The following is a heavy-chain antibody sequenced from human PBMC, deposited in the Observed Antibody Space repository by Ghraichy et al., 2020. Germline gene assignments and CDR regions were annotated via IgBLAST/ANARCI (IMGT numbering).Heavy chain of an antibody. CDR2: ISSSSSYI. CDR1: GFTFSSYS. D-gene: IGHD4-23*01. J-gene: IGHJ6*02. Sequence: LSLTCAASGFTFSSYSMNWVRQAPGKGLEWVSSISSSSSYIYYADSVKGRFTISRDNAKNSLYLQMNSLRAEDTAVYYCATTVAHYYYYCMDVWGQGTTVTVSS. CDR3: ATTVAHYYYYCMDV. V-gene: IGHV3-21*01.